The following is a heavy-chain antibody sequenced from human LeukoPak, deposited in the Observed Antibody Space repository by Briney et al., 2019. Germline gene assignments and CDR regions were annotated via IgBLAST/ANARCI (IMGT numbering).Heavy chain of an antibody. V-gene: IGHV4-34*01. CDR3: ARGREVTRDFDY. CDR1: GGSFSGYY. CDR2: INHSGST. J-gene: IGHJ4*02. Sequence: PSETLSLTCVVYGGSFSGYYWSWIRQPPGKGLEWIGEINHSGSTKYNPSLKSRVTISVDTSKNQFSLKLSFVTAADTAVYYCARGREVTRDFDYWGQGTLVSVSS. D-gene: IGHD4-23*01.